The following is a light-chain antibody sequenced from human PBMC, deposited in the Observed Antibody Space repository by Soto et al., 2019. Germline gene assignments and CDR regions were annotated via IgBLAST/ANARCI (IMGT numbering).Light chain of an antibody. Sequence: VLTQSPATLSVSPGEGATLSCRASQSVGSSLAWYQQKPGQAPRLLMFDSSTRATGVPAKFSGSGSGTEFPLTVSGLQSEDVAIFFCQQYDDWPLTFGPGTRVDI. CDR1: QSVGSS. CDR3: QQYDDWPLT. J-gene: IGKJ3*01. CDR2: DSS. V-gene: IGKV3-15*01.